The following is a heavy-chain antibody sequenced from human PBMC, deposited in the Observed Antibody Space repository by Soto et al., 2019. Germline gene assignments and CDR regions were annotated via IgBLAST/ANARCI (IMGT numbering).Heavy chain of an antibody. V-gene: IGHV3-53*04. Sequence: EVPLVESGGGLVQPGGCLRLSCAASGFSVRDNYMTWVRQAPGKGLEWVAVIYSGGNTYYADSVKGRFTISRDDSKNIVNLQMNSLRPDDAAIYYCARGKGLPPALYYFDFWGQGTLVTVSS. D-gene: IGHD4-17*01. J-gene: IGHJ4*02. CDR1: GFSVRDNY. CDR2: IYSGGNT. CDR3: ARGKGLPPALYYFDF.